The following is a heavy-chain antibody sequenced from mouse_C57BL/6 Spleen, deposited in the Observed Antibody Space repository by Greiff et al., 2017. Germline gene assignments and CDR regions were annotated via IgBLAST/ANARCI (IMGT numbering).Heavy chain of an antibody. CDR2: INPSTGGT. Sequence: VQLKQSGPELVKPGASVKISCKASGYSFTGYYMNWVKQSPEKSLEWIGEINPSTGGTTYNQKFKAKATLTVDKSSSTAYMQLKSLTSEDSAVYYCARSSGSSPFAYWGQGTLVTVSA. V-gene: IGHV1-42*01. CDR3: ARSSGSSPFAY. J-gene: IGHJ3*01. CDR1: GYSFTGYY. D-gene: IGHD1-1*01.